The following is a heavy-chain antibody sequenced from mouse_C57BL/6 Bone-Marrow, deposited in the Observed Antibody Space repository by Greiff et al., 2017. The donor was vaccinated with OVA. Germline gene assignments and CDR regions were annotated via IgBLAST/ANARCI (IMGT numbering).Heavy chain of an antibody. D-gene: IGHD6-1*01. CDR1: GFTFSDYG. V-gene: IGHV5-15*01. J-gene: IGHJ2*01. Sequence: EVKLMESGGGLVQPGGSLKLSCAASGFTFSDYGMAWVRQAPRKGPEWVALISTFAYSIYYADTVTGRFTITRENAKNTLYLERSSLRSEDTAMYYCARLQYSGYFDNCGRGTALTVTS. CDR2: ISTFAYSI. CDR3: ARLQYSGYFDN.